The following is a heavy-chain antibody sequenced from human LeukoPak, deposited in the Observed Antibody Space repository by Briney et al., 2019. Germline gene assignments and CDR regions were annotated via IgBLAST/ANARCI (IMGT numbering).Heavy chain of an antibody. CDR3: ARDQGHYCSSTSCYGDGMDV. J-gene: IGHJ6*02. V-gene: IGHV3-33*01. D-gene: IGHD2-2*01. Sequence: GGSLRLSCAASGFTFSSYGMHCVRQAPGKGLEWVAVIWYDGSNKYYADSVKGRFTISRDNSKNPLYLQMNSLRAEDTAVYYCARDQGHYCSSTSCYGDGMDVWGQGTTVTVSS. CDR1: GFTFSSYG. CDR2: IWYDGSNK.